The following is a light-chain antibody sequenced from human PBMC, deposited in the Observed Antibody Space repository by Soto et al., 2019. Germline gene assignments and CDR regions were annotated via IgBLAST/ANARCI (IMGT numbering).Light chain of an antibody. Sequence: QSVLTQPASVSGSPGQSITISCTGTSSDVGGYDYVSWYQQHPDKAPKLIIYEVTDRPSGVSSRFSGSKSGNTASLTISGLQAEDEADYYCSSLTSGSPRVFGTGTKVTVL. CDR1: SSDVGGYDY. J-gene: IGLJ1*01. CDR2: EVT. CDR3: SSLTSGSPRV. V-gene: IGLV2-14*01.